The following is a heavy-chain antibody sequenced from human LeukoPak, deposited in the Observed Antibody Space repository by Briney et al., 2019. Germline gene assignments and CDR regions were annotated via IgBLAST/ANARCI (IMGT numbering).Heavy chain of an antibody. CDR2: IYPGDSDT. CDR1: GYSVTSYW. V-gene: IGHV5-51*03. CDR3: ARGRYDILTGYLTAFDI. J-gene: IGHJ3*02. D-gene: IGHD3-9*01. Sequence: GESLKISCKGSGYSVTSYWIGWVRQMPGKGLEWMGIIYPGDSDTRYSPSFQGQVTISADKSISTAYLQWSSLKASDTAMYYCARGRYDILTGYLTAFDIWGQGTMVTVSS.